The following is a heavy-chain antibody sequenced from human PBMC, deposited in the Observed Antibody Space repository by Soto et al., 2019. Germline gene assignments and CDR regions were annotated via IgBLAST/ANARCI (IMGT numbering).Heavy chain of an antibody. CDR1: GFTFSSYA. CDR3: AKTSMTTVTINWYFVL. CDR2: ISSNGGST. Sequence: GGSLRLSCAASGFTFSSYAMHWVRQAPGKGLKYFSAISSNGGSTYYANSVKGRFTISRDNSKNTLYFQMGSLRAEEMVFFYCAKTSMTTVTINWYFVLWGRGTLVTVSS. J-gene: IGHJ2*01. D-gene: IGHD4-17*01. V-gene: IGHV3-64*01.